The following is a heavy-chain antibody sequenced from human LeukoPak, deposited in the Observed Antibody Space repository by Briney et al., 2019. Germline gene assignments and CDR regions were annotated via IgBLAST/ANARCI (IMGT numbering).Heavy chain of an antibody. J-gene: IGHJ3*02. V-gene: IGHV3-23*01. CDR2: ISGSGGST. CDR1: GFTFSSYA. Sequence: GGSLRLSCAASGFTFSSYAMSWVRQAPGKGLEWVSAISGSGGSTYYADSVKGRFTISRDNSKNTLYLQMNSLRAEDTAVYYCARARTRYSGSYGGAFDIWGQGTMVTVSS. D-gene: IGHD1-26*01. CDR3: ARARTRYSGSYGGAFDI.